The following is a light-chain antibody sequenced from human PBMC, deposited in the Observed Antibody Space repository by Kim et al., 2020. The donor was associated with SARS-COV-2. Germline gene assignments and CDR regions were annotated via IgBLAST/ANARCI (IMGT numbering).Light chain of an antibody. CDR3: QVWDSSRDHYV. Sequence: SYELTQTPSVSVAPGKTARITCGGTNIASPSVHWYQQKPGQAPVLVIYFDTARPSGIPERFSASNSGNTATLTISRVEAGDEADYYCQVWDSSRDHYVFGTGTKVTVL. J-gene: IGLJ1*01. CDR1: NIASPS. CDR2: FDT. V-gene: IGLV3-21*04.